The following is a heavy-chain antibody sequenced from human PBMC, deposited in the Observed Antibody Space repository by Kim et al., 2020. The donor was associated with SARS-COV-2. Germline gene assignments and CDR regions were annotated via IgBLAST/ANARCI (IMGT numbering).Heavy chain of an antibody. CDR2: INPSGGYT. V-gene: IGHV1-46*01. CDR3: AREMQLWSYFDY. Sequence: ASVKVSCKAPGYTFTSYPIHWVRQAPGQGLEWMGIINPSGGYTTYPQKFRGRVILTRDTSTSTVYMELSSLRSEDTAGYFCAREMQLWSYFDYWGQGTLV. J-gene: IGHJ4*02. CDR1: GYTFTSYP. D-gene: IGHD5-18*01.